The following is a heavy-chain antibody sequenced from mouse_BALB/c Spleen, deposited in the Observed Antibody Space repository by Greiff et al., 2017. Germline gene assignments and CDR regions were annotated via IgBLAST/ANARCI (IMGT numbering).Heavy chain of an antibody. CDR1: GFTFSDYY. J-gene: IGHJ4*01. Sequence: EVHLVESGGGLVKPGGSLKLSCAASGFTFSDYYMYWVRQTPEKRLEWVATISDGGSYTYYPDSVKGRFTISRDNAKNNLYLQMSSLKSEDTAMYYCARAYDSYAMDYWGQGTSVTVSS. CDR3: ARAYDSYAMDY. D-gene: IGHD6-5*01. CDR2: ISDGGSYT. V-gene: IGHV5-4*02.